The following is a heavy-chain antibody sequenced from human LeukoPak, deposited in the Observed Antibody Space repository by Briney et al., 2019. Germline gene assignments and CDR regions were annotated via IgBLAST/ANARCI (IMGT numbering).Heavy chain of an antibody. CDR3: ARGTYSSSWYYYYYYYYMDV. V-gene: IGHV1-8*02. D-gene: IGHD6-13*01. J-gene: IGHJ6*03. CDR1: GYTFTGYY. Sequence: GASVKVSCKASGYTFTGYYMHWVRQAPGQGLEWMGWINPNSGNTGYAQKFQGRVTTTRNTSISTAYMELSSLRSEDTAVYYCARGTYSSSWYYYYYYYYMDVWGKGTTVTISS. CDR2: INPNSGNT.